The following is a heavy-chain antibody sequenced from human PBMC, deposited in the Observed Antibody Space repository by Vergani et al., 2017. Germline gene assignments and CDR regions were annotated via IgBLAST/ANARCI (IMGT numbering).Heavy chain of an antibody. CDR1: RSTFKTYG. CDR2: IYYDGSNA. CDR3: AKAHSGITIFGVVSPDYMDV. Sequence: QGQLVESGGGIVQPGRSLTLSCVASRSTFKTYGMHWVRQAPGKGLEWVGLIYYDGSNAYYADSVKGRFTISRDNSKNTLYLQMNSLRAEDTAVYYCAKAHSGITIFGVVSPDYMDVWGKGTTVTVSS. V-gene: IGHV3-33*06. J-gene: IGHJ6*03. D-gene: IGHD3-3*01.